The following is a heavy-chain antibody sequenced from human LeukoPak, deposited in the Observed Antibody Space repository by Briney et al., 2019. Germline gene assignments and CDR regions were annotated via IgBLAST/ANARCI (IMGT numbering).Heavy chain of an antibody. Sequence: SETLSLTCTVSGGSISSSSYYWGWIRQPPGKGLEWIGSIYYSGSTYYNPSLKSRVTISVDTSKNQFSLKLSSVTAADTAVYYRARHWASSGWSYYFDYWGQGTLVTVSS. J-gene: IGHJ4*02. CDR2: IYYSGST. D-gene: IGHD6-19*01. V-gene: IGHV4-39*01. CDR1: GGSISSSSYY. CDR3: ARHWASSGWSYYFDY.